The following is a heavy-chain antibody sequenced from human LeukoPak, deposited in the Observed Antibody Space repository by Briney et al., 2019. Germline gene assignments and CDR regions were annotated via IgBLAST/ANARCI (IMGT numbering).Heavy chain of an antibody. CDR2: ISPAGGTT. CDR3: AKAEKGYSSSPLDY. D-gene: IGHD6-13*01. J-gene: IGHJ4*02. CDR1: GFTFSSEA. Sequence: GGSLRLSCAVSGFTFSSEAMGWVRQLPGGGLEWVSTISPAGGTTYYAESMKGRFTISRDNSKSTLYLQMNSLRAEDTAVYYCAKAEKGYSSSPLDYWGQGTLVTVSS. V-gene: IGHV3-23*01.